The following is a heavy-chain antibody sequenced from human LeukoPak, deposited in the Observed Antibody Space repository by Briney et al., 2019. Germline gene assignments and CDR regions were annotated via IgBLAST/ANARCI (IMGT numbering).Heavy chain of an antibody. CDR3: ARHSNYYDSSGYYYYYGMDV. D-gene: IGHD3-22*01. J-gene: IGHJ6*02. CDR1: GGSISSYY. V-gene: IGHV4-59*08. CDR2: IYYSGST. Sequence: SETLSLTCTVSGGSISSYYWSWIRQPPGKGLEWIGYIYYSGSTNYNPSLKSRVTISVDTSKNQFPLKLSSVTAADTAVYYCARHSNYYDSSGYYYYYGMDVWGQGTTVTVSS.